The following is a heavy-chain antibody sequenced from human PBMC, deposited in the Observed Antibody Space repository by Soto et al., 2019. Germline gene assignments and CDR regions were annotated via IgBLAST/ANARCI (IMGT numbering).Heavy chain of an antibody. J-gene: IGHJ6*02. D-gene: IGHD2-8*01. V-gene: IGHV1-69*08. CDR2: IIPILGIA. CDR1: GGTFSSYT. Sequence: QVQLVQSGAEVKKPGSSVKVSCKASGGTFSSYTISWVRQAPGQGLEWMGRIIPILGIANYAQKFQGRVTMTADKSTSTAYMELSSLRSEDTAVYYCARDHGVSYYYYGMDVWGQGTTVTVSS. CDR3: ARDHGVSYYYYGMDV.